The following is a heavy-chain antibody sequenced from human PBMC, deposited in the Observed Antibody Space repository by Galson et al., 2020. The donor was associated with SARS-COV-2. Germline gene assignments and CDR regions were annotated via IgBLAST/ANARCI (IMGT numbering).Heavy chain of an antibody. CDR3: TTTYYYDSIQGDY. J-gene: IGHJ4*02. D-gene: IGHD3-22*01. V-gene: IGHV3-15*01. Sequence: GGSLRLSCAASGFTFSNAWMSWVRQAPGKGLEWVGRIKSKTDGGTTDYAAPVKGRFTISRYDSKNTLYLQMNSLKTEDTAVYYCTTTYYYDSIQGDYWGQGTLVTVSS. CDR1: GFTFSNAW. CDR2: IKSKTDGGTT.